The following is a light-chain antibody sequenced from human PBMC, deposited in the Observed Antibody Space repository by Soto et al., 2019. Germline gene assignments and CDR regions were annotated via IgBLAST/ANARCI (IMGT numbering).Light chain of an antibody. CDR3: AACDDSLNGVV. Sequence: QSVLTQPPSASGTPGQRVTISCSGSSSNIGSHTVNWYQQLPGTAPRLLIYNTYYRPSGVPDRFSGSKSGTSASLAISGLQSEDEADYYCAACDDSLNGVVFGGGTHLTVL. V-gene: IGLV1-44*01. J-gene: IGLJ7*01. CDR1: SSNIGSHT. CDR2: NTY.